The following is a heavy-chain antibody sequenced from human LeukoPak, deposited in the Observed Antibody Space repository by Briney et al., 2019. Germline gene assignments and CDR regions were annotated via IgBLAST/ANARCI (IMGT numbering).Heavy chain of an antibody. J-gene: IGHJ4*02. CDR2: ISYDGGKK. Sequence: GGSLRLSCAASGFTFSSHDMHWVRQAPGKGLEWVAIISYDGGKKDYADSVKGRFTISRDNSKNTLYLQMNSLRAEDTAVYYCVVYSRDIVVEGDFDYWGQGNLVTVSS. D-gene: IGHD3-22*01. V-gene: IGHV3-30*03. CDR1: GFTFSSHD. CDR3: VVYSRDIVVEGDFDY.